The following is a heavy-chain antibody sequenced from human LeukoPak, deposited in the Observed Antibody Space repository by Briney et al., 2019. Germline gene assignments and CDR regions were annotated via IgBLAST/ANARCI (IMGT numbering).Heavy chain of an antibody. J-gene: IGHJ4*02. V-gene: IGHV3-23*01. CDR3: AKDRSLGST. CDR2: ISNRGGTT. D-gene: IGHD3-10*02. Sequence: GGSLRLSCAGSGFTFSNYAVTWVRQAPGKGLEWVSLISNRGGTTYYADSVKGRFTISRDNSKNTVYLQMNSLRAEDTAVYYCAKDRSLGSTWGQGTLVTVSS. CDR1: GFTFSNYA.